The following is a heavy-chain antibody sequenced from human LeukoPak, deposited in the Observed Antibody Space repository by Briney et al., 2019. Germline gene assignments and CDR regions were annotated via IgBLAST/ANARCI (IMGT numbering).Heavy chain of an antibody. Sequence: GGSLRLSCAASGFTFSSYAMSWVRQAPGKGLEWVAVISYDGSNKYYADSVKGRFTISRDNSKNTLYLQMNSLRAEDTAVYYCAKDFEVGEAVTLDYWGQGTLVTVSS. CDR2: ISYDGSNK. CDR1: GFTFSSYA. J-gene: IGHJ4*02. D-gene: IGHD4-17*01. V-gene: IGHV3-30*18. CDR3: AKDFEVGEAVTLDY.